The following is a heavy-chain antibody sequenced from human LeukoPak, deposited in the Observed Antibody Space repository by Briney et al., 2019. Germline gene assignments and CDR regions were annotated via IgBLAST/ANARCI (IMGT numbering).Heavy chain of an antibody. J-gene: IGHJ6*01. CDR1: GGSISSYY. CDR2: IYTSGST. CDR3: ARVVPAAPEGIYYYGMDV. D-gene: IGHD2-2*01. Sequence: PSETLSLTCTVSGGSISSYYWSWIRQPAGKGLEWIGRIYTSGSTNYNPSLKSRVTMSVDTSKNQFSLKRSSVTAADTAVYYCARVVPAAPEGIYYYGMDVWGQGTTVTVSS. V-gene: IGHV4-4*07.